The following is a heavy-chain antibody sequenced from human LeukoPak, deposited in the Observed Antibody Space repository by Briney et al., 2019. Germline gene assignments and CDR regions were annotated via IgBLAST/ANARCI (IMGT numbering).Heavy chain of an antibody. D-gene: IGHD6-19*01. CDR1: GFTFSDYN. V-gene: IGHV4-38-2*02. CDR2: IYYSGST. Sequence: GSLRLSCAASGFTFSDYNMRWIRQSPGKGLEWIGSIYYSGSTYYNPSLKSRVTISVDTSKNQFSLKLSSVTAADTAVYYCARDLRSGWSYFDYWGQGTLVTVSS. CDR3: ARDLRSGWSYFDY. J-gene: IGHJ4*02.